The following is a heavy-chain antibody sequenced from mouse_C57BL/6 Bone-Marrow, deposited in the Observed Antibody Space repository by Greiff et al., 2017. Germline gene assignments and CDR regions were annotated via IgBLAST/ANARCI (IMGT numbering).Heavy chain of an antibody. Sequence: VQLQQSGPGLVQPSQSLSITCTVSGFSLTSYGVHWVRQSHGKGLEWLGVIRSGGSTDYNAAFISRLSISKDNSKRQVFFKMNSLQADDTAIYYCARRGADYLWYFDVWGTGTTVTVSS. D-gene: IGHD2-4*01. V-gene: IGHV2-2*01. CDR1: GFSLTSYG. CDR2: IRSGGST. CDR3: ARRGADYLWYFDV. J-gene: IGHJ1*03.